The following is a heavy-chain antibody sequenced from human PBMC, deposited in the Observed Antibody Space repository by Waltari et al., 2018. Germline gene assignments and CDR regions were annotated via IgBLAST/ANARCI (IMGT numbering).Heavy chain of an antibody. J-gene: IGHJ4*02. D-gene: IGHD2-2*01. V-gene: IGHV5-51*01. CDR1: EHPFTNYW. CDR2: IYPGDSDT. CDR3: TRHGGSTSCPDY. Sequence: EAQLVQSGTEVKEPGESLKLSWNGSEHPFTNYWNGRVRPMPGKGPEWMGIIYPGDSDTRYSPSFQGQVTISADKSTSTAYLQWTSLKASDTAMYYCTRHGGSTSCPDYWGQGTLVTVSS.